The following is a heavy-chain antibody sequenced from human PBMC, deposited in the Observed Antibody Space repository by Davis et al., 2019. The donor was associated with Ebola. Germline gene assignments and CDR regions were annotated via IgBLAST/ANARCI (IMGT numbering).Heavy chain of an antibody. CDR3: AKAAYSSGWGYYGMDV. V-gene: IGHV3-30*18. J-gene: IGHJ6*02. D-gene: IGHD6-19*01. CDR1: GFTFSSYG. CDR2: ISYDGSNK. Sequence: GESLKISCAASGFTFSSYGMHWVRQAPGKGLEWVAVISYDGSNKYYADSVKGRFTISRDNSKNTLYLQMNSLRAEDTAVYYCAKAAYSSGWGYYGMDVWGQGTLVTVSS.